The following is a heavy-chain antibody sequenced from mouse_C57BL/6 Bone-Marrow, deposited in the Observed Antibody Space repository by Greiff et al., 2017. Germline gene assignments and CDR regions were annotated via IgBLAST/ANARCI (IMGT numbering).Heavy chain of an antibody. J-gene: IGHJ2*01. CDR2: IDPSDSET. CDR3: ARGGRLLRRDYFDY. V-gene: IGHV1-52*01. Sequence: QVQLQQPGAELVRPGSSVKLSCKASGYTFTSYWMHWVKQRPIQGLEWIGNIDPSDSETHYNQKFKDKATLTVDKSSSTAYMQLSSLTSEDSAVSDGARGGRLLRRDYFDYWGQGTTLTVSS. D-gene: IGHD2-3*01. CDR1: GYTFTSYW.